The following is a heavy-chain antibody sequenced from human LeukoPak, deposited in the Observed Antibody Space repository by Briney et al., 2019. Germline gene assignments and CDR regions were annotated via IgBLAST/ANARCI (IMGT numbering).Heavy chain of an antibody. CDR1: GGSISSSSYY. V-gene: IGHV4-39*01. CDR3: ARLDYGDYGGFDY. D-gene: IGHD4-17*01. J-gene: IGHJ4*02. Sequence: PSETLSLTCTVSGGSISSSSYYWGWIRQPAGKGLEWIGTIDYSGNTYYNPSLKSRVIISIDTSKNQFSLKVSSVTAADTAVYCCARLDYGDYGGFDYWGQGTLVTVSS. CDR2: IDYSGNT.